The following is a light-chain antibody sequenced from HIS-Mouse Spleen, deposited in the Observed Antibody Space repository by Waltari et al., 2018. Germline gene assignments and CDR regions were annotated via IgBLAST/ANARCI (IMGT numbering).Light chain of an antibody. CDR2: GKN. J-gene: IGLJ2*01. V-gene: IGLV3-19*01. Sequence: SSELTQDPAVSVALGQTVRITCQGTSLRSYYASRYQQKPGPAPVLVIYGKNNRPSGIPDRFSGSSSGNTASLTITGAQAEDEADYYCNSRDSSGNHVVFGGGTKLTVL. CDR1: SLRSYY. CDR3: NSRDSSGNHVV.